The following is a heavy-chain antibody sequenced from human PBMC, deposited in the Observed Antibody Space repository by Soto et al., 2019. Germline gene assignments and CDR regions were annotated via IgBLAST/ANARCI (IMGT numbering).Heavy chain of an antibody. CDR2: ISGSGGST. V-gene: IGHV3-23*01. CDR1: GFTFSSYA. D-gene: IGHD3-22*01. J-gene: IGHJ4*02. CDR3: AKVSYYYDSSGYYYFDY. Sequence: GGSLRLSCAASGFTFSSYAMSWVRQAPGKGLEWVSAISGSGGSTYYADSVKGRFTISRDNSKNTLYLQMNSLRAEDTAVYYCAKVSYYYDSSGYYYFDYWGQGTLVTVAS.